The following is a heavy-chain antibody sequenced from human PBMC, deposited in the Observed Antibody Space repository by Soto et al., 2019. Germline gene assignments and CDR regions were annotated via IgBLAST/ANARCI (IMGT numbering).Heavy chain of an antibody. CDR3: ARVPGP. J-gene: IGHJ5*02. V-gene: IGHV4-38-2*02. Sequence: SETLSLTCTVSGDSISSTYYWGWIRQPPGKGLEWIGYIYHSGSTYYNPSLKSRVTISVDRSKNQFSLKLSSVTAADTAVYYCARVPGPWGQGTLVTVSS. CDR2: IYHSGST. D-gene: IGHD7-27*01. CDR1: GDSISSTYY.